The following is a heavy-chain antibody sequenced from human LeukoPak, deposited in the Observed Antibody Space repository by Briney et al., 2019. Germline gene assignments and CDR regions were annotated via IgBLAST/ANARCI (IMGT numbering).Heavy chain of an antibody. CDR3: ARDSEGLELT. Sequence: GGSLRLSCAASGFTFSSYSMNWVRQAPGKGLEWVSSISSSSSYIYHADSVKGRFTISRDNAKNSLYLQMNSLRAEDTAVYYCARDSEGLELTGGQGTLVTVSS. J-gene: IGHJ4*02. D-gene: IGHD1-7*01. V-gene: IGHV3-21*01. CDR2: ISSSSSYI. CDR1: GFTFSSYS.